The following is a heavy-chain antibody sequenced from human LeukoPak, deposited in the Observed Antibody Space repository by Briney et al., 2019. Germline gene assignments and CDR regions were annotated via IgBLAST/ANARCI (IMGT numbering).Heavy chain of an antibody. V-gene: IGHV3-21*01. J-gene: IGHJ3*02. CDR1: GFTFSSYS. D-gene: IGHD1-26*01. CDR2: ISSSSSYI. Sequence: GGSLRLSCAASGFTFSSYSMNWVRQAPGKGLEWVSSISSSSSYIYCADSVKGRFTISRDNAKNSLYLQMNSLRAEDTAVYYCARNLGATFAFDIWGQGTMVTVSS. CDR3: ARNLGATFAFDI.